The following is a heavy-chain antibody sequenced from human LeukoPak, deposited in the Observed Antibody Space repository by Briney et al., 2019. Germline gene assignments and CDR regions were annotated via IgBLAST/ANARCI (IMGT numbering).Heavy chain of an antibody. Sequence: ASVKVSCKASGYTFSNYGITWVRQAPGQGLEWMGWINPNSGGTNYAQKFQGRVTMTRDTSISTAYMELSRLRSDDTAVYYCARARWMNNDYWGQGTLVTVSS. CDR2: INPNSGGT. CDR3: ARARWMNNDY. D-gene: IGHD1-1*01. J-gene: IGHJ4*02. CDR1: GYTFSNYG. V-gene: IGHV1-2*02.